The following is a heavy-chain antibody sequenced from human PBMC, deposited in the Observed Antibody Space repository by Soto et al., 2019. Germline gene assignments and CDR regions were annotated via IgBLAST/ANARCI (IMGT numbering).Heavy chain of an antibody. Sequence: QVQLQESGPGLVKPSETLSLTCTVSGGSISSYYWSWIRQPPGKGLEWIGHIYYSGSTNYNPSLKSRVTISVDTSKNQSSLKLNSMTAADTAVYYCARHNYGSGSTYFDYWGQGTLVTVSS. CDR3: ARHNYGSGSTYFDY. D-gene: IGHD3-10*01. CDR1: GGSISSYY. CDR2: IYYSGST. V-gene: IGHV4-59*08. J-gene: IGHJ4*02.